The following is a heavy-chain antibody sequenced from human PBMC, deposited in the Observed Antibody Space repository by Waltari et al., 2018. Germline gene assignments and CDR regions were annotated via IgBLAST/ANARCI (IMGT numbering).Heavy chain of an antibody. Sequence: QVQLVQSGAEVKKPGASVKVSCKASGYTFTSYDINWVRQATGQGLEWMGWMNPNRGNTGYAQKFQGRVTITRNTSISTAYMELSSLRSEDTAVYYCARGNKYCSGGSCYYDYWGQGTLVTVSS. CDR2: MNPNRGNT. D-gene: IGHD2-15*01. CDR3: ARGNKYCSGGSCYYDY. V-gene: IGHV1-8*03. CDR1: GYTFTSYD. J-gene: IGHJ4*02.